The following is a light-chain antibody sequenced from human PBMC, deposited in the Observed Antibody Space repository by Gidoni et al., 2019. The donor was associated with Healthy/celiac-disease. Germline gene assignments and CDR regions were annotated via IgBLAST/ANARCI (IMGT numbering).Light chain of an antibody. CDR3: QSYDSSLSGPV. J-gene: IGLJ2*01. CDR1: SSNIGAGYD. Sequence: QSVLTPPPSVSGAPGQRVTISCTGSSSNIGAGYDVHWYQQLPGTAPKLLIYGNSNRPSGVPDRFSGSKSGTSASLAITGLQAEDEADYYCQSYDSSLSGPVFGGGTKLTVL. V-gene: IGLV1-40*01. CDR2: GNS.